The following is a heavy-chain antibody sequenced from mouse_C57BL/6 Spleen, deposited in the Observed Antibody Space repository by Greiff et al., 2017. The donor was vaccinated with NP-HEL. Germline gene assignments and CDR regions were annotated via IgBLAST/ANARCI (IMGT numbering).Heavy chain of an antibody. CDR3: TSLLLRRGAYYFDY. CDR1: GYTFTSYW. J-gene: IGHJ2*01. V-gene: IGHV1-5*01. D-gene: IGHD1-1*01. CDR2: IYPGNSDT. Sequence: VQLQQSGTVLARPGASVKMSCKTSGYTFTSYWMHWVKQRPGQGLEWIGAIYPGNSDTSYNQKFKGKAKLTAVTSASTAYMELSSLTNEDSAVYYCTSLLLRRGAYYFDYWGQGTTLTVSS.